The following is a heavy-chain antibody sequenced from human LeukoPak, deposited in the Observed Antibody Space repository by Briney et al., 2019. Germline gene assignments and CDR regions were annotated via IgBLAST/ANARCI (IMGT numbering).Heavy chain of an antibody. V-gene: IGHV4-4*07. CDR2: IYTSYTSGNT. CDR1: GGSLSNYY. CDR3: ARGPYSGSYLIQRPPEYFQH. Sequence: SETLSLTCIVSGGSLSNYYWNWIRQPAGKGLEWIGRIYTSYTSGNTNYNPSLKSRVTMSIDTSKNQFSLKLSSVTAADTAVYYCARGPYSGSYLIQRPPEYFQHWGQGTLVTVSS. D-gene: IGHD1-26*01. J-gene: IGHJ1*01.